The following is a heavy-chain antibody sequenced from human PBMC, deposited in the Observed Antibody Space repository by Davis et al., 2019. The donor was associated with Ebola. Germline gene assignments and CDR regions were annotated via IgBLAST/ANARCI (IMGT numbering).Heavy chain of an antibody. J-gene: IGHJ3*02. V-gene: IGHV3-21*01. Sequence: PGGSLRLSCEASGFTFSTYSMNWVRQAPGKGLAWVSSISSSSYYIYYSDSLKGRFTISRDNAKNSVYLQMNSLRAEDTAVYHCARGGYYDSSGYSHDAFDIWGQGTMVTVSS. CDR3: ARGGYYDSSGYSHDAFDI. D-gene: IGHD3-22*01. CDR1: GFTFSTYS. CDR2: ISSSSYYI.